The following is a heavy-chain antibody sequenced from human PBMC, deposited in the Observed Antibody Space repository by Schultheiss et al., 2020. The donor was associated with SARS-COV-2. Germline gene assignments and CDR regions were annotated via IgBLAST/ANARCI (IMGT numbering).Heavy chain of an antibody. V-gene: IGHV4-61*08. Sequence: SETLSLTCTVSGGSISSGGYSWSWIRQPPGKGLEWIGEINHSGSTNYNPSLKSRVTISVDTSKNQFSLNLRSVTAADTAVYYCAREGPPNWYFDLWGPGTLVTVSS. J-gene: IGHJ2*01. CDR2: INHSGST. CDR1: GGSISSGGYS. CDR3: AREGPPNWYFDL.